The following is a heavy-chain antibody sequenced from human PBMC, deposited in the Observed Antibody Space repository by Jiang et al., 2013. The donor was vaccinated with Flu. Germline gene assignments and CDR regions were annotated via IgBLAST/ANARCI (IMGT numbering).Heavy chain of an antibody. CDR2: TYYRSQWYN. Sequence: GPGLVKPSQTLSLTCGISGDSVSTNSATWNWLRQSPSRGLEWLGRTYYRSQWYNDYAVSVKSRITINPDTSKNQFSLQLNSVTPEDTAVYYCARGNRDDYFDYWGQGTLVTVSS. V-gene: IGHV6-1*01. J-gene: IGHJ4*02. D-gene: IGHD5-24*01. CDR1: GDSVSTNSAT. CDR3: ARGNRDDYFDY.